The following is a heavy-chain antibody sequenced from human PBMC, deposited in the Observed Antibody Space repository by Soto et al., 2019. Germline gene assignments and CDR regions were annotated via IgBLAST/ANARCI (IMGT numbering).Heavy chain of an antibody. V-gene: IGHV4-34*01. CDR2: INHSGST. D-gene: IGHD2-2*01. Sequence: SETLSLTCAVYGGSFSGYYWSWIRQPPGKGLEWIGEINHSGSTNYNPSLKSRVTISVDTSKNQFSLKLSSVTAADTAVYYCARARAYCSSTSCYPRRLYYYYGMDVWGQGTTVTVSS. CDR3: ARARAYCSSTSCYPRRLYYYYGMDV. CDR1: GGSFSGYY. J-gene: IGHJ6*02.